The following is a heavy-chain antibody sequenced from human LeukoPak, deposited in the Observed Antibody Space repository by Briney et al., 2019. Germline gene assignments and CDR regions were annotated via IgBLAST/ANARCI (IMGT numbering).Heavy chain of an antibody. J-gene: IGHJ6*03. D-gene: IGHD2-8*01. Sequence: PGRSLRLSCEASGITFSSYTMTWVRQAPGKGKDGEANIKAEGSAKYYLDSVKGRFTISRDNVKNSLYLQMNSLRAEDAAVYFCVRLYGYYYSYMDVWGKGTTVIVSS. CDR3: VRLYGYYYSYMDV. V-gene: IGHV3-7*01. CDR1: GITFSSYT. CDR2: IKAEGSAK.